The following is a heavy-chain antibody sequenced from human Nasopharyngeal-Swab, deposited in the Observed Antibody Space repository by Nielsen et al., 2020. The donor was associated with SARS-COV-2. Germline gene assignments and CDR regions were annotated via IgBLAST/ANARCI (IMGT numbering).Heavy chain of an antibody. V-gene: IGHV4-34*01. J-gene: IGHJ4*02. CDR1: GGSFSGYY. Sequence: SETLSLTCAAYGGSFSGYYWSWIRQPPGKGLEWIGEINHSGSTNYNPSLKSRVTISVDTSKNQFSLKLSSVTAADTAVYYCARGARGYCSSTSCRYYFDYWGQGTLVTVSS. CDR3: ARGARGYCSSTSCRYYFDY. CDR2: INHSGST. D-gene: IGHD2-2*01.